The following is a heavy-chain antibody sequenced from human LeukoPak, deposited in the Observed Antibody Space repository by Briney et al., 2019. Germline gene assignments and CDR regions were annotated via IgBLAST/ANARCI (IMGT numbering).Heavy chain of an antibody. CDR3: ASNIYDSSGYYYSNDAFDI. J-gene: IGHJ3*02. V-gene: IGHV4-59*01. D-gene: IGHD3-22*01. Sequence: SETLSLTCTVSGGSISSYYWSWIRQPPGKGLEWIGYIYYSGSTNYNPSLKSRVTISVDTSKNQFSLKLSSVTAADTAVYYCASNIYDSSGYYYSNDAFDIWGQGTMGTVSS. CDR2: IYYSGST. CDR1: GGSISSYY.